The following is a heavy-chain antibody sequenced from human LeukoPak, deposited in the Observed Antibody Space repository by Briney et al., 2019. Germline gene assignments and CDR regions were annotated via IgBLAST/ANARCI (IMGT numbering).Heavy chain of an antibody. V-gene: IGHV3-21*01. D-gene: IGHD1-26*01. CDR2: ISSSSSYI. J-gene: IGHJ4*02. CDR3: ARGIHSGSYGY. Sequence: GGSLRLSCAASGFTFSSYSMNWVRQAPGKGLEWVSSISSSSSYIYYADSVKGRSTISRDNAKNSLYLQMNSLRAEDTAVYYCARGIHSGSYGYWGQGTLVTVSS. CDR1: GFTFSSYS.